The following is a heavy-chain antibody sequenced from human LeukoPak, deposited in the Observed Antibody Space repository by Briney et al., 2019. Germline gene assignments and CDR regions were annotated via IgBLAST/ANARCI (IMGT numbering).Heavy chain of an antibody. Sequence: GGSLRLSCAASGFTFSSYWMHWVRQAPGKGLVWVSRIDSDGSSRSYADSVKGRFTISRDNAKNTLYLQMNSLRAEDTAVYYCAKDIHPRGDYYYYGMDVWGQGTTVTVSS. CDR3: AKDIHPRGDYYYYGMDV. CDR1: GFTFSSYW. V-gene: IGHV3-74*01. D-gene: IGHD3-10*01. CDR2: IDSDGSSR. J-gene: IGHJ6*02.